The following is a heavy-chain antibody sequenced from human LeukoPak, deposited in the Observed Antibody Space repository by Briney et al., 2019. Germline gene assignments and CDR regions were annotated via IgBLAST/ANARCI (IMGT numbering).Heavy chain of an antibody. D-gene: IGHD4-11*01. CDR2: IRYDGGNK. CDR1: GFTFSSYG. CDR3: AKAHAYSNYGDY. Sequence: GGSLRLSCAASGFTFSSYGMHWVRQAPGKGLEWVAFIRYDGGNKYYADSVKGRFTISRDNSKNTLYLQMNSLRAEDTAVYYCAKAHAYSNYGDYWGQGTLVTVSS. J-gene: IGHJ4*02. V-gene: IGHV3-30*02.